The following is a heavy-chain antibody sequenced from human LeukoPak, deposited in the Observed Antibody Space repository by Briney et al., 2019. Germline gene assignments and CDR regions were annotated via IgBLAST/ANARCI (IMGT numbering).Heavy chain of an antibody. Sequence: GGSLRLSCAASGFTFSSYAMSWVRQAPGKGLEWVAVISYDGSNKYYADSVKGRFTISRDNSKNTLYLQMNSLRAEDTAVYYCAKDRGIAVWGQGTLVTVSS. D-gene: IGHD6-19*01. CDR2: ISYDGSNK. CDR1: GFTFSSYA. V-gene: IGHV3-30*18. J-gene: IGHJ4*02. CDR3: AKDRGIAV.